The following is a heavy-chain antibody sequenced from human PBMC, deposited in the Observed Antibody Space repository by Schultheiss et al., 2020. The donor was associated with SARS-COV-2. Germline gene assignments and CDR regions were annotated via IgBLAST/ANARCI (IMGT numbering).Heavy chain of an antibody. CDR3: ARDPGDEWHRGVYAFDI. Sequence: SVKVSCKASGGTFSSYAISWVRQAPGQGLEWMGGIIPIFGIANYAQKFQGRVTITADKSTSTAYMELSSLRSEDTAVYYCARDPGDEWHRGVYAFDIWGQGTMVTVSS. V-gene: IGHV1-69*10. CDR1: GGTFSSYA. D-gene: IGHD3-3*01. J-gene: IGHJ3*02. CDR2: IIPIFGIA.